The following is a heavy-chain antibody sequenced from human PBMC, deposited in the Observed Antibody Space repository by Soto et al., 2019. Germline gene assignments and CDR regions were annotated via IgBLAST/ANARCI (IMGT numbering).Heavy chain of an antibody. V-gene: IGHV4-59*08. J-gene: IGHJ5*02. D-gene: IGHD3-16*01. CDR3: ARHWPYYDYIWGSSHWFDP. CDR1: GGSISSDY. CDR2: IYYSGST. Sequence: SETLSLTCTGSGGSISSDYWIWIRQPPGKGLEWIGYIYYSGSTNYNPSLKSRVTISVDTSKNQFSLKLSSVTAADTAVYYCARHWPYYDYIWGSSHWFDPWGQGTLVTV.